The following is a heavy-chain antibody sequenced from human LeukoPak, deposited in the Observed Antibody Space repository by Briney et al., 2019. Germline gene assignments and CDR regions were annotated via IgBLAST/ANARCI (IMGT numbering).Heavy chain of an antibody. V-gene: IGHV3-23*01. J-gene: IGHJ6*02. Sequence: PGGSLRLSCAASGFTFSSYAMSWVRQAPGKGLEWVSSISGSGSSTYYADSVRGRFTVSRDNSKNTLHLHMNSLRAEDTAAYYCAKVATVFDYYGMDVWGQGTTVTVSS. D-gene: IGHD3-3*01. CDR1: GFTFSSYA. CDR2: ISGSGSST. CDR3: AKVATVFDYYGMDV.